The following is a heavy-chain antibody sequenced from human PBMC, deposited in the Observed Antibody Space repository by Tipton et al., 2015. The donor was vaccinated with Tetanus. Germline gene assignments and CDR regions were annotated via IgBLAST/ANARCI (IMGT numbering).Heavy chain of an antibody. V-gene: IGHV4-59*02. CDR2: AYYTGST. D-gene: IGHD6-13*01. CDR3: AGVTAQRTELYFDH. CDR1: GDSVSGYY. Sequence: TLSLTCTVSGDSVSGYYWSWIRQPPGKGLEWIGYAYYTGSTNHNPSLKSRVTISMDRSKNQISLQLTSVTAADTAVYFCAGVTAQRTELYFDHWGQGTLVTVSS. J-gene: IGHJ4*02.